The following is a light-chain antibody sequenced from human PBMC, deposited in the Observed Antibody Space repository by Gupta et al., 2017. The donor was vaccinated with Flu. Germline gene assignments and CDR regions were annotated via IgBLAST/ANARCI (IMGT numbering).Light chain of an antibody. J-gene: IGLJ3*02. CDR1: SSNIGAGYD. CDR3: QSYDSGLRV. Sequence: QSVTTQPPSVSGAPGQRVTISCTGSSSNIGAGYDVHWYQQLPGTAPKLLIYGNSNRPSGVPDRFSGSKSGTSASLAITGLQAEDEADYYCQSYDSGLRVFDGGTKLTVL. CDR2: GNS. V-gene: IGLV1-40*01.